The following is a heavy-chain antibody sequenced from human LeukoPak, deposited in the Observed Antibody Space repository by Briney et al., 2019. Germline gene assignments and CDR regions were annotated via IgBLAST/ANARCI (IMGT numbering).Heavy chain of an antibody. V-gene: IGHV4-34*01. CDR2: VYYGRTT. CDR1: DGSFSGYY. D-gene: IGHD5-12*01. Sequence: SETLSLTCAVYDGSFSGYYWSWIRQSPGKGLEWIGSVYYGRTTYYNPSLDGRVTVSLDTSANQFSLQLNSVTAADTAVYYCVRHDGRGGATMGAFDSWGQGSLVTVSS. CDR3: VRHDGRGGATMGAFDS. J-gene: IGHJ5*01.